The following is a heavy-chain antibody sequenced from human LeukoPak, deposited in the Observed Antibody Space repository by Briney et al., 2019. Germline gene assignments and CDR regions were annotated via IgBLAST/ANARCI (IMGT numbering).Heavy chain of an antibody. J-gene: IGHJ4*02. CDR1: GFTFSSYG. D-gene: IGHD6-19*01. Sequence: GGSLRLSCAASGFTFSSYGMHWVRQAPGKGLEWVAVISYDGSNKYYADSVKGRFTISRDNSKNTLYLQMNSLRAEDTAVYYCAKHSLSVAGIDYWGQGTLVTVSS. V-gene: IGHV3-30*18. CDR2: ISYDGSNK. CDR3: AKHSLSVAGIDY.